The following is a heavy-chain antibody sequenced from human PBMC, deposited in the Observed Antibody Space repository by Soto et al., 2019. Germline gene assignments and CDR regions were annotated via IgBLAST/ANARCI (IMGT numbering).Heavy chain of an antibody. V-gene: IGHV4-34*01. J-gene: IGHJ4*02. CDR2: INHSGST. CDR1: GGSFSGYY. D-gene: IGHD3-16*01. CDR3: ARDRGMITVHRARFDY. Sequence: PSETLSLTCTVYGGSFSGYYWSWIRQPPGKGLEWIGEINHSGSTNYNPSLKSRVTISVDTSKNQFSLKLSSVTAADTAVYYCARDRGMITVHRARFDYWGQGTLVTVSS.